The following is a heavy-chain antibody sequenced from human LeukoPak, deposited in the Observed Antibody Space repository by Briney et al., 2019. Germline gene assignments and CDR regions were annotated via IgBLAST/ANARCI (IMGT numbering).Heavy chain of an antibody. D-gene: IGHD3-22*01. CDR2: ISSSSSYI. CDR1: GFTFSSYT. V-gene: IGHV3-21*01. CDR3: ARAGFGYYDVDC. J-gene: IGHJ4*02. Sequence: GGSLRLSCAASGFTFSSYTMNWVRQAPGKGLEWVSSISSSSSYINYADSVKGRFTISRDNAKKSLYLQMNSLRAEDTAVYYCARAGFGYYDVDCGGQGTLVTVSS.